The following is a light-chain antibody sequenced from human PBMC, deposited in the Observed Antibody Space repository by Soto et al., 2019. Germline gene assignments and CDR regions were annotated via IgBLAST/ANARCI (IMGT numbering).Light chain of an antibody. V-gene: IGKV1-5*01. CDR2: DVS. CDR3: QPYNSSLYT. CDR1: QSISTW. J-gene: IGKJ2*01. Sequence: DIEMTQSPSTLSASVGDRVTITCRSSQSISTWLAWYQQKPGKAPNLLIYDVSNLESGVPSRLSGSGTGTEFTPTITSLQPDDVATYYCQPYNSSLYTFGQGTKLEIK.